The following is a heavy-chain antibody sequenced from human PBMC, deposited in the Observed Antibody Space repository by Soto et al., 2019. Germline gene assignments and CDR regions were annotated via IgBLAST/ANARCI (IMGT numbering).Heavy chain of an antibody. J-gene: IGHJ3*02. D-gene: IGHD1-26*01. Sequence: GGSLRLSCSASGFNFSNYAMHWVRQAPGKGLEWVANIKQDGSEKYYVDSVKGRFTISRDNAKNSLYLQMNSLRAEDTAVYYCARVCRWGAFDIWGQGTMVTVSS. CDR2: IKQDGSEK. CDR3: ARVCRWGAFDI. CDR1: GFNFSNYA. V-gene: IGHV3-7*01.